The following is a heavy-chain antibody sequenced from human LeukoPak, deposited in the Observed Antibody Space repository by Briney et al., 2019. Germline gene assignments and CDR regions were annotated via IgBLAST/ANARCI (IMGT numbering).Heavy chain of an antibody. J-gene: IGHJ4*02. CDR1: GYTFTIYG. D-gene: IGHD5-18*01. CDR3: ARDGDNTAMPLDF. Sequence: ASVKLSCTASGYTFTIYGTSWGRQAPGQGLERMGWISVYSGNTNLAQKLQGRVTMTTDTSTSTAYMEVRSLRSDDTAVYYCARDGDNTAMPLDFWGQGTLVTFSS. CDR2: ISVYSGNT. V-gene: IGHV1-18*01.